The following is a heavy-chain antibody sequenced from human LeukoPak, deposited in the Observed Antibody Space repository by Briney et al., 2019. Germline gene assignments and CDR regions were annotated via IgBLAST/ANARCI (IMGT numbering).Heavy chain of an antibody. J-gene: IGHJ4*02. D-gene: IGHD3-3*01. CDR3: ARASVDYDFWSGPGHFDY. CDR1: GGSISSYY. Sequence: SETLSLTCTVSGGSISSYYWSWIRQPPGKGLEWIGYIYYSGSTNYNPSLKSRVTISVDTSKNQFSLKLSSVTAADTAVYYCARASVDYDFWSGPGHFDYWGQGTLVTVSS. V-gene: IGHV4-59*01. CDR2: IYYSGST.